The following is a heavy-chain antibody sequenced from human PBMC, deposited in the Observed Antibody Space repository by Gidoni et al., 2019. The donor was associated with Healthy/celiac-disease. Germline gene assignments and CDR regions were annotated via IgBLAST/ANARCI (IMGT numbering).Heavy chain of an antibody. Sequence: QVQLQQWGAGLLKPSETLSLTCAVYGGSFIGYYWGWLRQPPGKGLEWIGEINHSGSTNYNPSLKSRVTISVDTSKNQFSLKLSSVTAADTAVYYCARRKREKSYCTNGVCYKYWFDPWGQGTLVTVSS. CDR3: ARRKREKSYCTNGVCYKYWFDP. D-gene: IGHD2-8*01. CDR2: INHSGST. CDR1: GGSFIGYY. V-gene: IGHV4-34*01. J-gene: IGHJ5*02.